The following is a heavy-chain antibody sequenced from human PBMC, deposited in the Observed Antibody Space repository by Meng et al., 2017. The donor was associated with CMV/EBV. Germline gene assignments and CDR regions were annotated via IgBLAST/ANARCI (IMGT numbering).Heavy chain of an antibody. V-gene: IGHV1-69*10. Sequence: SVKVSCKASEGTFSSYAISWVRQAPGQGLEWMGGIIPILGIANYAQKFQGRVTITADKSTSTAYMELSSLRSEDTAVYYCARDLHSTTPINSGSYHEDWGDAFDIWGQGTMVTVSS. J-gene: IGHJ3*02. CDR3: ARDLHSTTPINSGSYHEDWGDAFDI. CDR2: IIPILGIA. D-gene: IGHD1-26*01. CDR1: EGTFSSYA.